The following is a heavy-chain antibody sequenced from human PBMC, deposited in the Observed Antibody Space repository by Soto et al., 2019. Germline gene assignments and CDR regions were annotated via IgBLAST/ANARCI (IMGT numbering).Heavy chain of an antibody. Sequence: SVKVSCKASGYTFTDYYVHWVRQAPGQGLEWMGGINPIIGAAKYAQKFQGRVTITADESTSTAYMELSSLRSEDTAVYYCARLPTDFWSGPAWFDPWGQG. CDR3: ARLPTDFWSGPAWFDP. CDR1: GYTFTDYY. CDR2: INPIIGAA. J-gene: IGHJ5*02. D-gene: IGHD3-3*01. V-gene: IGHV1-69*13.